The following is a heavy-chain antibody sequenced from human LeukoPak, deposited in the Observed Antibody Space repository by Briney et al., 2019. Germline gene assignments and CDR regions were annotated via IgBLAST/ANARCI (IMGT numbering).Heavy chain of an antibody. CDR2: ISSSSSTI. Sequence: GGSLRLSCAASGFTFSSYSMNWVRQAPGKGLEWVSYISSSSSTIYYADSVKGRFTISRDNAKNSLYLQMNSLRAEDTAVYYCARGDGDYYGSGSYGGYWGQGTLVTVSS. D-gene: IGHD3-10*01. CDR1: GFTFSSYS. CDR3: ARGDGDYYGSGSYGGY. V-gene: IGHV3-48*04. J-gene: IGHJ4*02.